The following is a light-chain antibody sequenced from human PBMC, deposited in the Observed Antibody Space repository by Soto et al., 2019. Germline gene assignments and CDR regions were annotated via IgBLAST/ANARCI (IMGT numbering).Light chain of an antibody. CDR1: QSVSRY. J-gene: IGKJ4*01. Sequence: EIVLTQSPVTLSLSPGERATLSCRASQSVSRYLAWNQQKPGQAPRLLVYDASNRATGIPARFSGSGSGTDFTLTISSLEPEDFAVYYCQQRYIGLTFGGGTKVEMK. CDR2: DAS. CDR3: QQRYIGLT. V-gene: IGKV3-11*01.